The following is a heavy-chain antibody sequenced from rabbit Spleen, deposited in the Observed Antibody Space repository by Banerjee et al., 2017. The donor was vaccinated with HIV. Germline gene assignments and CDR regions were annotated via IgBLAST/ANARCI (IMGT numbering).Heavy chain of an antibody. V-gene: IGHV1S45*01. J-gene: IGHJ6*01. CDR2: IYGGSSGAT. D-gene: IGHD1-1*01. Sequence: QEQLVESGGGLVQPEGSLTLTCTASGFSFSSSYWICWVRQAPGKGLEWIACIYGGSSGATLYASWAKGRFTISKTSSTTVTLQMTSMTAADTATYFCARDTSSSFSSYGMDLWGPGTLVTVS. CDR3: ARDTSSSFSSYGMDL. CDR1: GFSFSSSYW.